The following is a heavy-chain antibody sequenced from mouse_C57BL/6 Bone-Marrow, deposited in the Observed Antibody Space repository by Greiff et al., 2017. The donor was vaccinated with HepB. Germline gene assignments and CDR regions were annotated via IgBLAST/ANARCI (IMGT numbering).Heavy chain of an antibody. CDR1: GYSFTGYY. Sequence: EVQLQESGPELVKPGASVKISCKASGYSFTGYYMNWVKQSPEKSLEWIGEINPSTGGTTYNQKFKAKATLTVDKSSSTAYMQLKSLTSEDSAVYYCARAPLGREFDYWGQGTTLTVSS. CDR2: INPSTGGT. CDR3: ARAPLGREFDY. D-gene: IGHD3-1*01. V-gene: IGHV1-42*01. J-gene: IGHJ2*01.